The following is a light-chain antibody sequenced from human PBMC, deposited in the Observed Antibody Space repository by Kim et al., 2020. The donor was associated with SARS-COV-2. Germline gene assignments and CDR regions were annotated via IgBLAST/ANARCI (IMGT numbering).Light chain of an antibody. CDR1: SSDVVGYNY. CDR3: CSYAGSFTVV. Sequence: GQSVTITCTGTSSDVVGYNYVSWYQQHPGKAPKLMIYDVSKWPSGVPDRFSGSKSGNTASLTISGLQAEDEADYYCCSYAGSFTVVFGGGTQLTVL. CDR2: DVS. V-gene: IGLV2-11*01. J-gene: IGLJ2*01.